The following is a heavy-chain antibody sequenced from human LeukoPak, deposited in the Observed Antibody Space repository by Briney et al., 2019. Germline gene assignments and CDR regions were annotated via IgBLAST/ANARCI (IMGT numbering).Heavy chain of an antibody. CDR2: ISAYNGNT. CDR3: ARGDVDIVATRQDSYYMDV. Sequence: GASVKVSCKASGYAFTSYGISWVRQAPGQGLEWMGWISAYNGNTNYAQELQGRVTMTTDTSTSTAYMELRSLRSDDTAVYYCARGDVDIVATRQDSYYMDVWGKGTTVTVSS. V-gene: IGHV1-18*01. D-gene: IGHD5-12*01. CDR1: GYAFTSYG. J-gene: IGHJ6*03.